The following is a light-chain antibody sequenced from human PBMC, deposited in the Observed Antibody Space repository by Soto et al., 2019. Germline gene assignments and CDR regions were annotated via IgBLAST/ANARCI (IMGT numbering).Light chain of an antibody. CDR2: EVS. V-gene: IGLV2-14*01. Sequence: QSALAQPSSVSGSPGQSITISCTGTSTDVGGYNYVSWYQHHPGKGPKLIIYEVSNRPSGVSDRFSGSKSGNKASLIISNFEAEDESDYYCGSYTSTDTPFVFGTGTKVT. J-gene: IGLJ1*01. CDR3: GSYTSTDTPFV. CDR1: STDVGGYNY.